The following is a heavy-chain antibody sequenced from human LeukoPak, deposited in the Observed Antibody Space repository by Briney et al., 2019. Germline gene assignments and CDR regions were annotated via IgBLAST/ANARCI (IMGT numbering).Heavy chain of an antibody. J-gene: IGHJ6*04. V-gene: IGHV3-53*01. CDR3: ARPSPLAAEPV. CDR1: GFTVSSNY. Sequence: QSGGSLRLSCAASGFTVSSNYMSWVRQAPGKGLEWVSVIYSGGSTYYADSVKGRFTISRDNSKNTLYLQMNSLRAEDTAVYYCARPSPLAAEPVWGKGTTVTISS. CDR2: IYSGGST. D-gene: IGHD6-13*01.